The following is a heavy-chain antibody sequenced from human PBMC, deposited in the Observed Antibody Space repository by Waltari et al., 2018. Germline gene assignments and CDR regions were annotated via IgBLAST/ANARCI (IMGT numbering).Heavy chain of an antibody. V-gene: IGHV1-24*01. CDR3: ATTMYSSSSRFDP. CDR2: FDPEDGET. Sequence: QVQLVQSGAEVKKPGASVKVSCKVSGYTLTALSLPWVRRAPGKGLEWMGGFDPEDGETIYAQKFQGRVTMTEDTSTDTAYMELSSLRSEDTAVYYCATTMYSSSSRFDPWGQGTLVTVSS. CDR1: GYTLTALS. D-gene: IGHD6-13*01. J-gene: IGHJ5*02.